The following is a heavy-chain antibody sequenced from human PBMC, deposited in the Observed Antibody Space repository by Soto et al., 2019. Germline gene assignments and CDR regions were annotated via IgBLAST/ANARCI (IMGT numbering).Heavy chain of an antibody. CDR3: ARWDYGVYARFDF. V-gene: IGHV1-8*01. J-gene: IGHJ4*02. CDR2: MNPNSGNT. Sequence: QVQLVQSGAEVKKPGASVKVSCKASGYTFTSHDINWVRQATGQGLEWMGWMNPNSGNTGYAQKFQGRVTMTRNTSKSTAYMELSSLRSEDTAVYYWARWDYGVYARFDFWGQGTLVTVSS. D-gene: IGHD4-17*01. CDR1: GYTFTSHD.